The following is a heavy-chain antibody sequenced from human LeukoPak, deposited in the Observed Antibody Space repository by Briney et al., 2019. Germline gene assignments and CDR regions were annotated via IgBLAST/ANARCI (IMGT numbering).Heavy chain of an antibody. Sequence: SETLSLTCTVSGGSISSGSYYWRWIRQPAGKGLEWIGRIYTSGSTNYNPSLKSRVTISVDTSKNQFSLKLSSVTAAYTAVYYCASSDFWSGDTLDYWGQGTLVTVSS. V-gene: IGHV4-61*02. CDR2: IYTSGST. CDR3: ASSDFWSGDTLDY. D-gene: IGHD3-3*01. J-gene: IGHJ4*02. CDR1: GGSISSGSYY.